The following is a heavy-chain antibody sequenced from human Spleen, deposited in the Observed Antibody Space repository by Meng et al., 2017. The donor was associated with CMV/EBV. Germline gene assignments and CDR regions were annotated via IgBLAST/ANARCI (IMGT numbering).Heavy chain of an antibody. V-gene: IGHV4-31*02. J-gene: IGHJ5*02. Sequence: GYYWSWIRQPPGKGLEWIGYIYYSGSTYYNPSLKSRVTISVDTSKNQFSLKLSSVTAADTAVYYCARIQYYDFWSGYTNWFDPWGQGTLVTVSS. CDR2: IYYSGST. CDR3: ARIQYYDFWSGYTNWFDP. CDR1: GYY. D-gene: IGHD3-3*01.